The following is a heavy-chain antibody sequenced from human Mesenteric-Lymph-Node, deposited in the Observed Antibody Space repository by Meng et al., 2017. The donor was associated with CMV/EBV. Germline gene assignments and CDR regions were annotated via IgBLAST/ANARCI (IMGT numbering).Heavy chain of an antibody. D-gene: IGHD3-16*02. CDR3: ARAEYYDYVWGSYRPRGDLDY. CDR2: INAGNGNT. CDR1: YA. J-gene: IGHJ4*02. V-gene: IGHV1-3*01. Sequence: YAISWVRQAPGQGLEWMGWINAGNGNTKYSQKFQGRVTITRDTSASTAYMELSSLRSEDTAVYYCARAEYYDYVWGSYRPRGDLDYWGQGTLVTVSS.